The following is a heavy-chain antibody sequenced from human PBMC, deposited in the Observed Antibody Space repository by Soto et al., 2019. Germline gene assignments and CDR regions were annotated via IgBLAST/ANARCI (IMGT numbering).Heavy chain of an antibody. CDR2: MFYIGTR. V-gene: IGHV4-59*02. CDR3: ASGVGGVVTLAS. D-gene: IGHD3-16*01. Sequence: SETLSLTCTVSAASVNTFLWRWDRQPPGKGLESTVSMFYIGTRNDKSSLKSRVTKLEDTSKSQLSLTLSSVTAADTAVYYCASGVGGVVTLASWGQGTLVTVSS. CDR1: AASVNTFL. J-gene: IGHJ4*02.